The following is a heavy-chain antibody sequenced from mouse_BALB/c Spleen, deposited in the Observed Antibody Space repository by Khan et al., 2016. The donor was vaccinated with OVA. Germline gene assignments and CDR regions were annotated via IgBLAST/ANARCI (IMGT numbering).Heavy chain of an antibody. Sequence: QVQLQQSGAELVKAGASVKMSCKASGYTFTSYWMHWVKQRLGQGLEWFAETNPTNGRTYYNEKFKSKATLTVDKSSSTAYMLLRGPKFEDSAVYYCARIKKKVATCFDYLGQGNTSTVSS. D-gene: IGHD1-1*01. CDR2: TNPTNGRT. CDR3: ARIKKKVATCFDY. V-gene: IGHV1S81*02. CDR1: GYTFTSYW. J-gene: IGHJ2*01.